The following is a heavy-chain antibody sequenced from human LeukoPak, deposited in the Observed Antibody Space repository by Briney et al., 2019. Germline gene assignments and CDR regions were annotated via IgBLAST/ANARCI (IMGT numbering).Heavy chain of an antibody. CDR1: AGSISSDY. J-gene: IGHJ4*02. CDR2: IYHSGST. CDR3: ARRGIGYCSSTSCYTGSWDY. Sequence: SETLSLTCSVSAGSISSDYWSWIRQPPGKGLEWIGYIYHSGSTRYNPSLKSRVSISMDTSKNQFSLKLSSVTAADTAVYYCARRGIGYCSSTSCYTGSWDYWGQGTLVTVSS. V-gene: IGHV4-59*12. D-gene: IGHD2-2*02.